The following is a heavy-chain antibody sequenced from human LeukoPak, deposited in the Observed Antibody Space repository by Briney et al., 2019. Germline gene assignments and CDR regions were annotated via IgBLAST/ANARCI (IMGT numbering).Heavy chain of an antibody. Sequence: PSETLSLTCTVSGGSISSYYWSWIRQPPGKGLEWIGYIYYSGSTNYNPSLKSRVTISVDTSKNQFSLKLSSVTAADTAVYYCARAGAVAGYDAFDIWGQGTMVTVSS. J-gene: IGHJ3*02. D-gene: IGHD6-19*01. CDR3: ARAGAVAGYDAFDI. V-gene: IGHV4-59*01. CDR2: IYYSGST. CDR1: GGSISSYY.